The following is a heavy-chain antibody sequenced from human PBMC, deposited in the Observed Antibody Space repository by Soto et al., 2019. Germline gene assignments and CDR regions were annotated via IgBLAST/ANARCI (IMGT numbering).Heavy chain of an antibody. CDR3: ARDQRRFLEWSSFINYMDV. CDR2: IWYDGSNK. CDR1: GFTFSSYG. V-gene: IGHV3-33*01. Sequence: QVQLVESGGGVVQPGRSLRLSCAASGFTFSSYGMHWVHQAPGKGLEWVAVIWYDGSNKYYADSVKGRFTISRDNSKNTRYLQMNSLRAEDTAVYYCARDQRRFLEWSSFINYMDVWGKGTTVTVSS. D-gene: IGHD3-3*01. J-gene: IGHJ6*03.